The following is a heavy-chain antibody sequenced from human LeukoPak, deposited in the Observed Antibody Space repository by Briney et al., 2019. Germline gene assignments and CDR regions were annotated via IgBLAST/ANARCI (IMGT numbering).Heavy chain of an antibody. CDR1: GASIGNYY. Sequence: PSESLSLTCTVSGASIGNYYWSWIRQPAAKGMEWIGRIYSTGRTNYNASLTSRVTMSVDTSNNQFSLQLSSVTAADTAVYYCARDLPAYYFGSRNIFDPWGQGILVTVSS. V-gene: IGHV4-4*07. D-gene: IGHD3-10*01. J-gene: IGHJ5*02. CDR2: IYSTGRT. CDR3: ARDLPAYYFGSRNIFDP.